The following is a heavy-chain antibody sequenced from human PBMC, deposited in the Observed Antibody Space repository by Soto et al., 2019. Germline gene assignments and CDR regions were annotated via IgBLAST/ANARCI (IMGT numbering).Heavy chain of an antibody. V-gene: IGHV4-31*03. Sequence: ASETLSLTCTVSGGSISSGGYYWSWIRQHPGKGLEWIGYIYYSGSTYYNPSLKSRVTISVDTSKNQFSLKLSSVTAADTAVYYCARESHTAMVYFDYWGQGTLVTVSS. CDR1: GGSISSGGYY. D-gene: IGHD5-18*01. CDR3: ARESHTAMVYFDY. CDR2: IYYSGST. J-gene: IGHJ4*02.